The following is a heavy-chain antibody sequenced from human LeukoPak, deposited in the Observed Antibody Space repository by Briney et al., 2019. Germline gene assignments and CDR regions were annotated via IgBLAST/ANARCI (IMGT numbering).Heavy chain of an antibody. V-gene: IGHV1-3*01. D-gene: IGHD5-18*01. Sequence: ASVKVSCKASGYTFTSYAMHWVRQAPGQRLEWMGWINAGNGNTKYSQKFQGRVTITRDTSASTAYMELSSLRSEDTAVYYCARVLKDSYGPRFDSWGQGTLVTVSS. CDR1: GYTFTSYA. CDR2: INAGNGNT. J-gene: IGHJ5*01. CDR3: ARVLKDSYGPRFDS.